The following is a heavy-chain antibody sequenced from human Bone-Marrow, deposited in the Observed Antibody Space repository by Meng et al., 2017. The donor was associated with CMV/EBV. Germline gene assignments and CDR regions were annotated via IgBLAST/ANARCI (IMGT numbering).Heavy chain of an antibody. V-gene: IGHV3-48*04. CDR1: GFTVSSNY. CDR2: ISSSSSTI. D-gene: IGHD3-16*01. CDR3: ARGVHWASFDY. Sequence: GESLKISCAASGFTVSSNYMSWVRQAPGKGLEWVSYISSSSSTIYYADSVKGRFTISRDNAKNSLYLQMNSLRAEDTAVYYCARGVHWASFDYWGQGTLVTVSS. J-gene: IGHJ4*02.